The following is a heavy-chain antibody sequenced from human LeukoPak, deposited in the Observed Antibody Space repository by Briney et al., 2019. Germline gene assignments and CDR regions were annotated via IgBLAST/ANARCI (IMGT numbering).Heavy chain of an antibody. D-gene: IGHD6-13*01. CDR3: ARMWSTATSGWNWFDP. Sequence: ASVKVSCKASGYTFTGYYVYWVRQAPGQGLEWMGWINPNSGDTNYAQKFQGRITMTRDTSISTAYMELSSLRSDDTAVYYCARMWSTATSGWNWFDPWGQGTLVTVSS. J-gene: IGHJ5*02. V-gene: IGHV1-2*02. CDR2: INPNSGDT. CDR1: GYTFTGYY.